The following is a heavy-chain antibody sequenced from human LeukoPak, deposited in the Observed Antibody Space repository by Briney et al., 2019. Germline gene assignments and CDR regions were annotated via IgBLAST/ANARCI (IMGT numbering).Heavy chain of an antibody. J-gene: IGHJ6*02. CDR2: IYPGDSDT. CDR1: GYSFTSYW. V-gene: IGHV5-51*01. D-gene: IGHD6-19*01. CDR3: ARHRGLYSSGWYAINDYYYGMDV. Sequence: GESLQISCKGSGYSFTSYWIGWVRQMPGKGLEWMGIIYPGDSDTRYSPSFQGQVTISADKSISTAYLQWSSLKASDTAMYYCARHRGLYSSGWYAINDYYYGMDVWGQGTTVTVSS.